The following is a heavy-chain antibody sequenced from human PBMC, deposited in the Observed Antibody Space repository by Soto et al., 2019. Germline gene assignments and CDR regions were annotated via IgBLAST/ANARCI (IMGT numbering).Heavy chain of an antibody. CDR1: GYTFTSYG. V-gene: IGHV1-18*01. Sequence: QVPLVQSGAEVKKPGASVKVSCKASGYTFTSYGISWVRQAPGQGLEWMGWISAYNGNTNYAQKLQGRVTMTTDTSTSTAYMELRSLRSDDTAVYYCARFRVTIFGVVIISWFDPWGQGTLVTVSS. CDR2: ISAYNGNT. J-gene: IGHJ5*02. CDR3: ARFRVTIFGVVIISWFDP. D-gene: IGHD3-3*01.